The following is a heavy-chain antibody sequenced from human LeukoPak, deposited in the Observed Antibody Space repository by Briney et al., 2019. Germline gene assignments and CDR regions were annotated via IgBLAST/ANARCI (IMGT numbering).Heavy chain of an antibody. J-gene: IGHJ4*02. CDR2: IGTAGDT. CDR3: ARVAKERVGGVYYFDY. CDR1: GFTFSDYD. D-gene: IGHD1-1*01. V-gene: IGHV3-13*01. Sequence: GSLRLSCAASGFTFSDYDMHWVRQATGKGLEWASAIGTAGDTYYTGSVKGRFTISRENAKNSLYLQMNSLRAGDTAVYYCARVAKERVGGVYYFDYWGQGTLVTVSS.